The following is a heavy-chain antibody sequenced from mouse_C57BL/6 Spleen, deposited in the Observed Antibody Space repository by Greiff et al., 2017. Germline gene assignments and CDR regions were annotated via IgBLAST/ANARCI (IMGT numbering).Heavy chain of an antibody. J-gene: IGHJ2*01. CDR1: GYTFTSYW. V-gene: IGHV1-59*01. CDR3: ARGNYFDY. Sequence: QVQLQQPGAELVRPGTSVKLSCKASGYTFTSYWMHWVKQRPGQGLEWIGVIDPSDSYTNYNQQFKGKATLTVDTSSSTAYMQLSSLTSEDSAVYYCARGNYFDYWGQGTTLTVSS. CDR2: IDPSDSYT.